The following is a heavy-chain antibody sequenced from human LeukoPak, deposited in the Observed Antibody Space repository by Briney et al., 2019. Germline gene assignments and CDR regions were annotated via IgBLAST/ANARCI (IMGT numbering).Heavy chain of an antibody. CDR2: ISGSGGST. CDR3: ARGQVDTAMVIGYPECYYYMDV. V-gene: IGHV3-23*01. Sequence: PGGSLRLSCAASGFTFSSYAMSWVRQAPGKGLEWVSAISGSGGSTYYADSVKGRFTISRDNSKNTLYLQMNSLRAEDTAVYYCARGQVDTAMVIGYPECYYYMDVWGKGTTVTISS. CDR1: GFTFSSYA. J-gene: IGHJ6*03. D-gene: IGHD5-18*01.